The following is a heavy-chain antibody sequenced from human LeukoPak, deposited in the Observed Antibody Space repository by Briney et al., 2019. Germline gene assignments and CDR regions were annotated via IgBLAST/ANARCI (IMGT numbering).Heavy chain of an antibody. Sequence: QPGRSLRLSCAASGFTFDDYAMHWVRQAPGKGLEWVSGISWNSGSIGYADSVKGRFTISRDNAKNSLYLQMNSLRAEDTALYYCAKAYLGSGTVDYWGQGTLVTVSS. CDR3: AKAYLGSGTVDY. V-gene: IGHV3-9*01. D-gene: IGHD3-10*01. J-gene: IGHJ4*02. CDR2: ISWNSGSI. CDR1: GFTFDDYA.